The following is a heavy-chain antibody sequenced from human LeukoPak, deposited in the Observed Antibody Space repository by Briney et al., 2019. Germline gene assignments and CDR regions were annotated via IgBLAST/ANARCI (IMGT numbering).Heavy chain of an antibody. CDR3: ACTYGGLNYFEF. CDR1: GITLSNYG. Sequence: GGSLRLSCAVSGITLSNYGMSWVRQAPGKGLEWVAGISDSGGSTNYADSVKGRFTISRDNAKNTLYLQMNSLRAEDTAVYYCACTYGGLNYFEFWGQGTLVTVSS. V-gene: IGHV3-23*01. D-gene: IGHD4-23*01. J-gene: IGHJ4*02. CDR2: ISDSGGST.